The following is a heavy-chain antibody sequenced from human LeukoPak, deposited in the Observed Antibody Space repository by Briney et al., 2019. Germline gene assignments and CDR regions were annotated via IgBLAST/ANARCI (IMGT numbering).Heavy chain of an antibody. CDR3: ARAATYLRAFDP. CDR2: INHSGST. V-gene: IGHV4-34*01. Sequence: SETLSLTCAVYGGSFSGYYWSWIRQPPGKGLESIGEINHSGSTNYNPSLKSRVTISVDTSKNQFSLKLSSVTAADTAVYYCARAATYLRAFDPWGQGTLVTVSS. J-gene: IGHJ5*02. D-gene: IGHD2/OR15-2a*01. CDR1: GGSFSGYY.